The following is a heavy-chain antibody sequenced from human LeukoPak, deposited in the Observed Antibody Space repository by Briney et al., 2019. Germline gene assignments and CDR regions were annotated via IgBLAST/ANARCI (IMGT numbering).Heavy chain of an antibody. CDR1: GFTFSSYW. J-gene: IGHJ6*03. CDR3: AREMATIRAYYYYMDV. Sequence: PGGSLRLSCAASGFTFSSYWMSWVRQAPGKGLEWVANIKQDGSEKYYVDSVKGQFTISRDNAKNSLYLQMNSLRAEDTAVYYCAREMATIRAYYYYMDVWGKGTTVTISS. CDR2: IKQDGSEK. V-gene: IGHV3-7*01. D-gene: IGHD5-24*01.